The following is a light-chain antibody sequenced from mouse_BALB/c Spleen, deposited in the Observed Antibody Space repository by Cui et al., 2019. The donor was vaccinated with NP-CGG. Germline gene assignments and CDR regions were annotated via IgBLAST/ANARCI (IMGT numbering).Light chain of an antibody. J-gene: IGLJ1*01. CDR1: TGAVTTSNY. CDR3: ALWYSNHWV. V-gene: IGLV1*01. Sequence: QAVVTQDSALTTSPGETVTLTCRTSTGAVTTSNYANWAQEKPDHLFTGLIGGTNNRVPGVPARFSGSLIGDKAALTITGAQTEDEAIYFCALWYSNHWVFGGGTKLTVL. CDR2: GTN.